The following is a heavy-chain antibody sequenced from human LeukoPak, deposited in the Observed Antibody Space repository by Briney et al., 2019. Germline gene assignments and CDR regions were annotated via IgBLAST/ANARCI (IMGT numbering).Heavy chain of an antibody. CDR3: VRGSRSAFDI. Sequence: SQTLSLTCVISGDSVSTNGVAWSWIRHSPSRGLEWLGRTYYRSKWYNEYALSVRSRIIITPDTSKNQFSPQLTSVTPEDTAVFYCVRGSRSAFDIWGQGTMVTVSS. CDR2: TYYRSKWYN. CDR1: GDSVSTNGVA. V-gene: IGHV6-1*01. J-gene: IGHJ3*02.